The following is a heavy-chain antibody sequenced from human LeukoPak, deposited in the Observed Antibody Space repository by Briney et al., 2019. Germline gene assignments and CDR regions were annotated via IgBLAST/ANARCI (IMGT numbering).Heavy chain of an antibody. CDR1: GFLFNKYW. V-gene: IGHV3-49*04. J-gene: IGHJ6*03. CDR3: TSAPRDDILTGYQNPYYYYYYMDV. D-gene: IGHD3-9*01. CDR2: IRSKAYGGTT. Sequence: GGSLRLSCAASGFLFNKYWMTWVRQAPGKGLEWVGFIRSKAYGGTTEYAASVKGRFTISRDDSKSIAYLQMNSLKTEDTAVYYCTSAPRDDILTGYQNPYYYYYYMDVWGKGTTVTISS.